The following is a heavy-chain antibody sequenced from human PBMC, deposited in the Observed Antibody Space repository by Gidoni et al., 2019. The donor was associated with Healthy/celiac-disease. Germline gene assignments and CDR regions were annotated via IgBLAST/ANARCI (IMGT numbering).Heavy chain of an antibody. J-gene: IGHJ4*02. D-gene: IGHD3-22*01. Sequence: QLQLQESGPGLVKPSETLSLTCTVSGGSISSSSYYWGWIRQPPGKGLEWIGSIYYSGSTYYNPSLKSRVTISVDTSKNQFSLKLSSVTAADTAVYYCARRFTRSGYSPFFDYWGQGTLVTVSS. CDR1: GGSISSSSYY. CDR3: ARRFTRSGYSPFFDY. CDR2: IYYSGST. V-gene: IGHV4-39*01.